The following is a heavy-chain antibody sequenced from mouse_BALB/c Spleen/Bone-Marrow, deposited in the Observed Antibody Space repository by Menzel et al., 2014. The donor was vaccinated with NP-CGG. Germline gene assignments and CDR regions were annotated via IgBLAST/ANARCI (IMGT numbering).Heavy chain of an antibody. Sequence: EVKLMESGPDLVKPGASVKISRKTSGYTFTEYTMHWVKQSHVKSLEWIGGINPNNGGTSYSQKFKDKATWTVDKSSSTAYMELRSLTSEDSAVYYCARGWLLRHYFDYWGQGTTLTVSS. CDR2: INPNNGGT. V-gene: IGHV1-18*01. D-gene: IGHD2-3*01. CDR3: ARGWLLRHYFDY. J-gene: IGHJ2*01. CDR1: GYTFTEYT.